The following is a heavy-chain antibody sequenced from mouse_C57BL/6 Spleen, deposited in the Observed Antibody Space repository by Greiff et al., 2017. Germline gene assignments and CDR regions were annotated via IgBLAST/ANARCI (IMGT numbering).Heavy chain of an antibody. D-gene: IGHD1-1*01. CDR1: GYAFTNYL. Sequence: QVQLQQSGAELVRPGTSVKVSCKASGYAFTNYLIEWVKQRPGQGLEWIGVINPGSGGTNYNEKFKGKATLTAAKSSSTASLQLSSLTSEDSAVFFCARRGITTFSFDYWGQGTTLTVSS. J-gene: IGHJ2*01. CDR3: ARRGITTFSFDY. CDR2: INPGSGGT. V-gene: IGHV1-54*01.